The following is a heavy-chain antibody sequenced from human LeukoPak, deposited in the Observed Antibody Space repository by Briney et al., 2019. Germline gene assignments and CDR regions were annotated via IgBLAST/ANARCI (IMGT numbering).Heavy chain of an antibody. CDR1: GGTFSSYA. D-gene: IGHD2-2*02. CDR3: ARENKGYCSSTSCYTLRPRAYYYYYGMDV. Sequence: GSSVKVSCTASGGTFSSYAISWVRQAPGQGLEWMGGIIPIFGTANYAQKFQGRVTITADESTSTAYMELSSLRSEDTAVYYCARENKGYCSSTSCYTLRPRAYYYYYGMDVWGQGTTVTVSS. J-gene: IGHJ6*02. CDR2: IIPIFGTA. V-gene: IGHV1-69*01.